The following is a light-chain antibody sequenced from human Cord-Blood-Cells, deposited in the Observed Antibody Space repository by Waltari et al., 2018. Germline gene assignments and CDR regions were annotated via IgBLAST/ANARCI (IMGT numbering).Light chain of an antibody. CDR3: SSYTSSSTLYV. V-gene: IGLV2-14*01. J-gene: IGLJ1*01. CDR1: SSDVGGYNY. CDR2: EVS. Sequence: QSALTQPASVSGSPGQSITISCTGTSSDVGGYNYVSWYQQHPGKAPKLMIYEVSNRPAGFSNRFSGSTSGNSASLTISGLQAEDEADYYCSSYTSSSTLYVFGTGTKVTVL.